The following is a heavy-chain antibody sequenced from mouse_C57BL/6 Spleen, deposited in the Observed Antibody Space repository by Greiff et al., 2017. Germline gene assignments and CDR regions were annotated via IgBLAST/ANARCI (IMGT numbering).Heavy chain of an antibody. J-gene: IGHJ3*01. Sequence: QVQLKQSGAELARPGASVMLSCKASGYTFTSYGISWVRQRTGQGLEWIGEIYPRSGNTYYNEKFKGKATLTADKSSSTAYMELRSLTSEDSAVYFCARVAPFAYWGQGTLVTVSA. CDR1: GYTFTSYG. V-gene: IGHV1-81*01. D-gene: IGHD1-1*02. CDR2: IYPRSGNT. CDR3: ARVAPFAY.